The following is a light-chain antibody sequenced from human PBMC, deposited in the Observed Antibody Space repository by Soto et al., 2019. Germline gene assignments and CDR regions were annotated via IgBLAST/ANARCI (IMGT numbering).Light chain of an antibody. CDR3: QQYGSSPYT. V-gene: IGKV3-20*01. Sequence: EIVLTQSPGTLSLSPGERATLSCRASQSVSSSYLAWYQQKPGQAPRLIIYGAYDRATGIPDRFSGSGSGKDFTLTISRLEPEDFAVYYCQQYGSSPYTFGQVTKLEIK. J-gene: IGKJ2*01. CDR1: QSVSSSY. CDR2: GAY.